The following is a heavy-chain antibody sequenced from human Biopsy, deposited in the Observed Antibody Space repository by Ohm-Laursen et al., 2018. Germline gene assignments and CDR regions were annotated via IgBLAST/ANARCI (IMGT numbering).Heavy chain of an antibody. CDR1: GYTFTTYD. J-gene: IGHJ1*01. V-gene: IGHV1-8*01. Sequence: SVKVSCNASGYTFTTYDINWVRQATVQGLEWIVLMNPNTCNTGFAQNFQGRITMTRNTSISTAYMELRSLRSDDTTVYYCARGGSFLPSEYFHHWGQGTLVTVSS. D-gene: IGHD3-10*01. CDR3: ARGGSFLPSEYFHH. CDR2: MNPNTCNT.